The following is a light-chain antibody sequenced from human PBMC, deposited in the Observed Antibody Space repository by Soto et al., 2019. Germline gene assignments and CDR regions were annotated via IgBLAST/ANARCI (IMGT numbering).Light chain of an antibody. J-gene: IGLJ2*01. CDR2: EVS. Sequence: QSALTQPPSASGSPGQSVTISCTGTSSDIGGYNYVSWYQQHPGKAPKLMIYEVSKRPSGVPDRFSGSKSGNTASLTVSGLQAEDEADYYCSSYAGSNKVFGGGTKLTDL. V-gene: IGLV2-8*01. CDR1: SSDIGGYNY. CDR3: SSYAGSNKV.